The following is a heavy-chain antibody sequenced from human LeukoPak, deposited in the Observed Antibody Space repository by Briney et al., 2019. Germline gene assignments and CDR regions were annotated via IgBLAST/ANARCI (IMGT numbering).Heavy chain of an antibody. CDR1: VCTFSSYA. V-gene: IGHV1-69*04. CDR3: TREPEPYCGGDCYSGRSLYYDF. D-gene: IGHD2-21*02. Sequence: SVKVSLKCSVCTFSSYAISWVRQATGQGLEWMGRIIPCLGKSIYAMKFQGRVTITADQYTRAAYMVLTTQKSEDTAVYYCTREPEPYCGGDCYSGRSLYYDFWGQGTLVTVSS. J-gene: IGHJ4*02. CDR2: IIPCLGKS.